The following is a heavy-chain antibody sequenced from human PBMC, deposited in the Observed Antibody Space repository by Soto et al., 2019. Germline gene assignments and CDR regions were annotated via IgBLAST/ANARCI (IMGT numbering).Heavy chain of an antibody. D-gene: IGHD3-22*01. V-gene: IGHV4-61*01. CDR1: GGSVSGGSYC. Sequence: SETLSLTCTVPGGSVSGGSYCWSWIRQPPGKGLEWIGYIYYSGSTNYNPSLKSRVTISVDTSKNQFSLKLSSVTAADTAVYYCARDMYYYDSSGYYEGLYYYYGMDVWGQGTTVTVSS. CDR2: IYYSGST. J-gene: IGHJ6*02. CDR3: ARDMYYYDSSGYYEGLYYYYGMDV.